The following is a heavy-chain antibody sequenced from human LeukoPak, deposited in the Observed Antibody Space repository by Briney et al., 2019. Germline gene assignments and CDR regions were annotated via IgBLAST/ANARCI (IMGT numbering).Heavy chain of an antibody. J-gene: IGHJ6*03. CDR2: IIPIFGTA. V-gene: IGHV1-69*06. D-gene: IGHD5-12*01. CDR3: ARGDVGGYVGYYMDV. Sequence: SVKVSCKASGYTFTGYYMHWVRQAPGQGLEWMGGIIPIFGTANYAQKFQGRVTITADKSTSTAYMELSSLRSEDTAVYYCARGDVGGYVGYYMDVWGKGTTVTISS. CDR1: GYTFTGYY.